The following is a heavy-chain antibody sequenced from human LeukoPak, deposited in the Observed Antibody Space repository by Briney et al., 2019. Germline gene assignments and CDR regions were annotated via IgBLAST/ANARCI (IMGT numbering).Heavy chain of an antibody. Sequence: PSETLSLTCTVSGGSISTTSYFWAWIRQPPGGGLEWIGSIYYSGTTYYNSSLKSRVTISVETSKNHFSLKLSSVTAADTALYHCARVYSSTHNWFDTWGQGTQVTVSS. CDR3: ARVYSSTHNWFDT. CDR2: IYYSGTT. CDR1: GGSISTTSYF. V-gene: IGHV4-39*07. D-gene: IGHD2-2*01. J-gene: IGHJ5*02.